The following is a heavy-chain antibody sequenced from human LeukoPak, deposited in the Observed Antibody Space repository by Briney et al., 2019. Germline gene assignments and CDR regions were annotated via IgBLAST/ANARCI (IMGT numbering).Heavy chain of an antibody. J-gene: IGHJ5*02. V-gene: IGHV4-59*01. D-gene: IGHD3-22*01. Sequence: PSETLSLTCTVSGGSISSYYWSWIRQPPGKGLEWIWYIYYSGSTNYNPSLKSRVTISVDTSKNQFSLKLSSVTAADTAVYYCARVGYYDSSGYKWFDPWGQGTLVTVSS. CDR2: IYYSGST. CDR3: ARVGYYDSSGYKWFDP. CDR1: GGSISSYY.